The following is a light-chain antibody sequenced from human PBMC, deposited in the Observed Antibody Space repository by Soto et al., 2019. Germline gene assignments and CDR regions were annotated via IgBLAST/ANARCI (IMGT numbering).Light chain of an antibody. CDR2: QAS. V-gene: IGKV3-11*01. CDR3: KQRLNSPHT. Sequence: MVLQQSPSTLASSAGQTSTLSCRAKRRGSTYVAWYQQKPGQAPRLLIHQASNRATGVPARFSGSGSGTDFTLKISSVEPEDVGVYYCKQRLNSPHTFGEGTKVEIK. CDR1: RRGSTY. J-gene: IGKJ2*01.